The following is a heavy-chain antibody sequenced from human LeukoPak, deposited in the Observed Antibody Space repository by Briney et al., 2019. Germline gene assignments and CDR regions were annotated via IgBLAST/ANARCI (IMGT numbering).Heavy chain of an antibody. CDR1: GGSISSGGYY. V-gene: IGHV4-31*03. CDR2: IYYSGST. CDR3: ARESNSDGYNPEDETYFDY. J-gene: IGHJ4*02. Sequence: KASQTLSLTCTVSGGSISSGGYYWSWIRQHPGKGLEWIGYIYYSGSTYYNPSLKSRVTISVDTSKNQFSLKLSSVTAADTAVYYCARESNSDGYNPEDETYFDYWGQGTLVTVSS. D-gene: IGHD5-24*01.